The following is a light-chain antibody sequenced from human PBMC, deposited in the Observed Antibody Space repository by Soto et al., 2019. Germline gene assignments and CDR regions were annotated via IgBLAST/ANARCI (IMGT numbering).Light chain of an antibody. CDR3: QQYGSSPCGT. CDR2: GAS. V-gene: IGKV3-20*01. J-gene: IGKJ2*02. CDR1: QSVSSSY. Sequence: EIVLTQSPGTLSLSPGERATLSCRASQSVSSSYLAWYQQKPGQAPRLLIYGASSRATGIPDRFSGSGSGTDFTLTISRLEPEDFAVYYCQQYGSSPCGTFGQGNKLEIK.